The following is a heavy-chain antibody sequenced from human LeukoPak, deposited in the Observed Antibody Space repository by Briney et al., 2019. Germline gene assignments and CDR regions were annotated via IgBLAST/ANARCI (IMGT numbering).Heavy chain of an antibody. CDR1: GGSISSYY. Sequence: SETLSLTCTVSGGSISSYYWSWIRQPPGKGLEWIGYIYYSGSTNYNPSLKSRVTISVDTSKNQFSLKLSSVTAADTAVYYCARASKGTLRLRELDYWGQGTLVTVSS. V-gene: IGHV4-59*01. CDR2: IYYSGST. D-gene: IGHD3-16*01. CDR3: ARASKGTLRLRELDY. J-gene: IGHJ4*02.